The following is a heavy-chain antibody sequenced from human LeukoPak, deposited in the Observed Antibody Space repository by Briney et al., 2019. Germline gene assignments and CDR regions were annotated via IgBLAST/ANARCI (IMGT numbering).Heavy chain of an antibody. CDR3: ARGLGYGWFDP. J-gene: IGHJ5*02. V-gene: IGHV3-7*05. CDR2: IKEDGSEK. D-gene: IGHD5-18*01. CDR1: GFTFSNYW. Sequence: PGGSLILSCAASGFTFSNYWMNWVRQAPGKGLECVASIKEDGSEKYYVDSVKGRFTISRDNARNSLSLQMNSLTAEDTALYYCARGLGYGWFDPWGQGTLVTVSS.